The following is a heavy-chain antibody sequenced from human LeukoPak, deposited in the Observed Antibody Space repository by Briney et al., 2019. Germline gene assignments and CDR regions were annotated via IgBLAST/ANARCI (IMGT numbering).Heavy chain of an antibody. Sequence: SETLSLTCTDSGGSISVYYWSWIRQPPGKGLEWIGYIYYSGSTNYNPSLKSRVTISVDTSKNQVSLKLSSVTAADTAVYYCAGDQWGMDVWGQGTTVTVSS. CDR1: GGSISVYY. J-gene: IGHJ6*02. CDR3: AGDQWGMDV. V-gene: IGHV4-59*01. CDR2: IYYSGST. D-gene: IGHD6-19*01.